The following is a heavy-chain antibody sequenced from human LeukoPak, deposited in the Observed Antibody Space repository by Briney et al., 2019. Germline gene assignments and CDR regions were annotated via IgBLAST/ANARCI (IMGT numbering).Heavy chain of an antibody. CDR1: GFTFDDYA. D-gene: IGHD5-18*01. J-gene: IGHJ4*02. CDR3: AKEGRGYSD. CDR2: ISWNGGSI. V-gene: IGHV3-9*01. Sequence: GRSLRLSCAASGFTFDDYAMHWVRQAPGKGLEWVSGISWNGGSIGYADSVKGRFTISRDNAKNSLYLQMNSLRAEDTALYYCAKEGRGYSDWGQGTLVTVSS.